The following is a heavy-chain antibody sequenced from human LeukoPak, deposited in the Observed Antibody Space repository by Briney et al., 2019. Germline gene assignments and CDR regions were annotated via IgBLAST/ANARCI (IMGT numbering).Heavy chain of an antibody. D-gene: IGHD4-17*01. CDR3: ARVRKYYGLYYFDY. Sequence: PSETLSLTCTVSGGSISSGSYYWSWIRQPAGKGLEWIGRIYTSGSTNYNPSLKSRVTISVDTSKNQFSLKLSSVTAADTAVYYCARVRKYYGLYYFDYWGQGTLVTVSS. V-gene: IGHV4-61*02. CDR1: GGSISSGSYY. J-gene: IGHJ4*02. CDR2: IYTSGST.